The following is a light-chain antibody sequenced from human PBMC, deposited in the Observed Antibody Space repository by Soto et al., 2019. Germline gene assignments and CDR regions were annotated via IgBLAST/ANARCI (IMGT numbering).Light chain of an antibody. J-gene: IGLJ2*01. CDR3: CSYGGSYTWV. CDR1: SGDVGGYNF. Sequence: QSALTQPRSVSGSPGQSVTISCTGTSGDVGGYNFVSWYQQHPGKVPTLVIFDVSHRPSGVPDRFSGSKSGNTASLTISVLQDEDEDDYYCCSYGGSYTWVFGGGTKLTVL. CDR2: DVS. V-gene: IGLV2-11*01.